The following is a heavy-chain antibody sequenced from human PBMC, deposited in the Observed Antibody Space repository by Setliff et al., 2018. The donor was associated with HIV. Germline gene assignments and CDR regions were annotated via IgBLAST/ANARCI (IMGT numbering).Heavy chain of an antibody. D-gene: IGHD3-10*01. V-gene: IGHV4-39*07. CDR3: ARGNYYNMWADPFDY. CDR1: YSSLTSNNFY. CDR2: IYYTGTT. Sequence: SETLSLTCSVSYSSLTSNNFYWGWIWQPPGRGLEWIGNIYYTGTTYYNSSLKSRVRISVDTSTNQFSLNVTSVTAADTAVYYCARGNYYNMWADPFDYWGQGTLVTVSS. J-gene: IGHJ4*02.